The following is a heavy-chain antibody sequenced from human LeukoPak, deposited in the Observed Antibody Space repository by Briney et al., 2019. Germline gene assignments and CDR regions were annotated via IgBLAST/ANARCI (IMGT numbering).Heavy chain of an antibody. V-gene: IGHV4-39*07. CDR2: IYYSGDS. D-gene: IGHD3-10*01. CDR3: ARGSSSGRSGHDAFDI. Sequence: PSETLSLTCSVSGGSISSRSYYWGWIRQPPGKGLEWIVNIYYSGDSYYHPSLKSRVTISVDTSKNQLSLKLTSVTAADTAVYYCARGSSSGRSGHDAFDIWGRGTMVTVSS. J-gene: IGHJ3*02. CDR1: GGSISSRSYY.